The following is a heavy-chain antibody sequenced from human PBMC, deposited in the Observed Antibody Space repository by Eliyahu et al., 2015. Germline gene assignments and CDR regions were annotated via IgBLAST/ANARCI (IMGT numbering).Heavy chain of an antibody. CDR3: ARGSGSYYFDY. CDR1: GFTFXXYS. Sequence: EVQLVESGGGLVKPGGSXXXSVAASGFTFXXYSMNWXRQAPGKGLEWVSSISSSSSYIYYADSVKGRFTISRDNAKNSLYLQMNSLRAEDTAVYYCARGSGSYYFDYWGQGTLVTVSS. V-gene: IGHV3-21*01. CDR2: ISSSSSYI. J-gene: IGHJ4*02. D-gene: IGHD1-26*01.